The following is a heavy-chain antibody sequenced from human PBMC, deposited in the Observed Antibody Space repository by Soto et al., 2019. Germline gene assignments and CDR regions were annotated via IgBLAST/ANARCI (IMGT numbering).Heavy chain of an antibody. J-gene: IGHJ3*02. CDR2: ISYDGSNK. V-gene: IGHV3-30-3*01. CDR3: AREGYRSGDASDAFDI. D-gene: IGHD6-19*01. CDR1: GFTFSSYA. Sequence: VGSLRLSCAASGFTFSSYAMHWVRQAPGKGLEWVAVISYDGSNKYYADSVKGRFTISRDNSKNTLYLQMNSLRAEDTAVYYCAREGYRSGDASDAFDIWGQGTMVTVSS.